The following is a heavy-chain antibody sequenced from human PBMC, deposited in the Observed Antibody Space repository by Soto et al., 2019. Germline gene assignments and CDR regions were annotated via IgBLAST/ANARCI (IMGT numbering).Heavy chain of an antibody. V-gene: IGHV4-59*01. D-gene: IGHD6-13*01. CDR1: GGSISSYY. J-gene: IGHJ5*01. Sequence: PSETLSLTCTVSGGSISSYYWSWIRQPPGKGLEWIGYIYYSGSTNYNPSLKSRVTISVDTSKNQFSLKLSSVTAADTAVYYCACSIAAARMVWFDYWGQGTLVNVSS. CDR2: IYYSGST. CDR3: ACSIAAARMVWFDY.